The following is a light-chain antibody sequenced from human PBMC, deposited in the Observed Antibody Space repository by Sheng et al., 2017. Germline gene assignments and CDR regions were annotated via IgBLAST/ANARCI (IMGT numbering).Light chain of an antibody. Sequence: ETVMTQSPATLSVSPGERATLSCRASQSISSNLAWYQQKPGQAPRLLIYGASTRATGFPARFSGSGSGTEFTLTISSLQSEDFAFYYCQQYNSWPPAFGQGPRWKSN. J-gene: IGKJ1*01. V-gene: IGKV3-15*01. CDR1: QSISSN. CDR2: GAS. CDR3: QQYNSWPPA.